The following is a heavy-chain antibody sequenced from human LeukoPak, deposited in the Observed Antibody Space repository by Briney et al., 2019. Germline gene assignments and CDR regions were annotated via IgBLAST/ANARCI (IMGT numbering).Heavy chain of an antibody. CDR2: ISSSSSYI. D-gene: IGHD3-10*01. CDR3: ARGRSITILRGVAISDGFDM. V-gene: IGHV3-21*01. CDR1: GFRFSSYS. J-gene: IGHJ3*02. Sequence: GGSLRLSCAASGFRFSSYSMDWVRQAPGKGLEWVSSISSSSSYIYYADSVKGRFTISRDNAKNSLYLQMNSLRAEDTAVYYCARGRSITILRGVAISDGFDMWGQGTMVIVSS.